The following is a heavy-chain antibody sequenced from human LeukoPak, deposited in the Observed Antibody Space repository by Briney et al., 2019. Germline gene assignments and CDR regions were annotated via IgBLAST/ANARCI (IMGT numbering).Heavy chain of an antibody. D-gene: IGHD3-22*01. CDR3: VREGYDSSGYYLDS. J-gene: IGHJ4*02. CDR2: IHSSGST. CDR1: GVSINGYY. V-gene: IGHV4-59*01. Sequence: PSETLSLTCTVSGVSINGYYWSWFRQPPGKGLEWFGWIHSSGSTEDNPSLKSRVTMSIDTSKNQISLKLYSVTAADTAVYYCVREGYDSSGYYLDSWGQGTLVTVS.